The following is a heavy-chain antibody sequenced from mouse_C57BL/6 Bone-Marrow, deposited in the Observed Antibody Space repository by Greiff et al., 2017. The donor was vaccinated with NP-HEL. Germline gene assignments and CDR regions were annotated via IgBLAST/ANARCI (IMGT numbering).Heavy chain of an antibody. V-gene: IGHV5-4*01. J-gene: IGHJ4*01. Sequence: EVKVEESGGGLVKPGGSLKLSCAASGFTFSSYAMSWVRQTPEKRLEWVATISDGGSYTYYPDNVKGRFTISRDNAKNNLYLQMSHLKSEDTAMYYCARETGNAMDYWGQGTSVTVSS. CDR3: ARETGNAMDY. CDR1: GFTFSSYA. CDR2: ISDGGSYT.